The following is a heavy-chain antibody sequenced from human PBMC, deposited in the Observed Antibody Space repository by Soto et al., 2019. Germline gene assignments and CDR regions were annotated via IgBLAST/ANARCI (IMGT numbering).Heavy chain of an antibody. CDR2: IYSGGST. Sequence: GGSLRLSCAASGFTVSNNYMNWVRQAPGKGLEWVSIIYSGGSTSYADSVKGRFTISGDNSKNTLYLQMNSLRAEDTAVYYCARAHYSGYDWRYFDCWGQGTLVTVSS. J-gene: IGHJ4*02. CDR1: GFTVSNNY. V-gene: IGHV3-66*01. CDR3: ARAHYSGYDWRYFDC. D-gene: IGHD5-12*01.